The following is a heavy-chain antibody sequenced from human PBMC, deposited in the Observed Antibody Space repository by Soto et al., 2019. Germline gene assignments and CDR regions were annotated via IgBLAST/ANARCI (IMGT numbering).Heavy chain of an antibody. CDR2: IIPILGIA. CDR1: GGTFSSYT. D-gene: IGHD3-10*01. CDR3: VRDCRFVELLSEYYFDY. J-gene: IGHJ4*02. Sequence: SVKVSCKASGGTFSSYTISWVRQAPGQGLEWMGRIIPILGIANYAQKFQGRVTITADKSTSTAYMELSSLRSEDTSVYFCVRDCRFVELLSEYYFDYRCQGTLVTGSS. V-gene: IGHV1-69*04.